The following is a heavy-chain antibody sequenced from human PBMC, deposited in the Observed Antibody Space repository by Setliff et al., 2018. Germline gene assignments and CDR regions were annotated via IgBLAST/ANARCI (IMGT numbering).Heavy chain of an antibody. CDR3: ARKGISALSGAFDM. Sequence: PSETLSLTCTVSGGSISNYYWSWIRQPAGKGLEWIGRIYTSGSTNYNPSLKSRVTMSVDTSKNQFSLKLGSVTAADTAVYYCARKGISALSGAFDMWGQGTMVTVS. V-gene: IGHV4-4*07. CDR1: GGSISNYY. D-gene: IGHD1-26*01. J-gene: IGHJ3*02. CDR2: IYTSGST.